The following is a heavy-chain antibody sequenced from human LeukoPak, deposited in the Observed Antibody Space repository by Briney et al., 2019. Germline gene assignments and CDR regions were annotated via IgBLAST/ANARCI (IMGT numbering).Heavy chain of an antibody. CDR3: ARASGKLYSSGWPDY. CDR2: INTNTGNP. D-gene: IGHD6-19*01. CDR1: GGTFSSYA. Sequence: ASVKVSCKASGGTFSSYAISWVRQAPGQGLEWMGWINTNTGNPTYAQGFTGRFVFSLDTSVSTAYLQISSLKAEDTAVYYCARASGKLYSSGWPDYWGQGTLVTVSS. V-gene: IGHV7-4-1*02. J-gene: IGHJ4*02.